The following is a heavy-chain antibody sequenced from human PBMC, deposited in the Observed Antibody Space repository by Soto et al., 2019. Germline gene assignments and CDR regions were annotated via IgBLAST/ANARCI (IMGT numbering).Heavy chain of an antibody. CDR3: ARDIGFDYVN. J-gene: IGHJ4*02. CDR2: IKEDGSEI. CDR1: GLNVRSYL. D-gene: IGHD5-12*01. Sequence: PGGSLRLSCAVSGLNVRSYLMSWVRQAPGKGLEWVASIKEDGSEIYYLQSVRGRFAISRDSAGNALQLAMNYLSAEDTATYFCARDIGFDYVNWGQGTLVTVSS. V-gene: IGHV3-7*01.